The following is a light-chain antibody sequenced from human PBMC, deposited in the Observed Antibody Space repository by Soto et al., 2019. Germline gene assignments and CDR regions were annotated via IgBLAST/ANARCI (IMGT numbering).Light chain of an antibody. J-gene: IGKJ1*01. Sequence: EMVMTQSRATLSVSPGLRATLSCRASQSISDTLAWYQQKPGQAPRLLIHGASTRATGFPARFSGSGSGTDFTLTISSLQSEDLAVYYCQQYNNWPWTFGQGTKVDIK. CDR2: GAS. CDR1: QSISDT. V-gene: IGKV3-15*01. CDR3: QQYNNWPWT.